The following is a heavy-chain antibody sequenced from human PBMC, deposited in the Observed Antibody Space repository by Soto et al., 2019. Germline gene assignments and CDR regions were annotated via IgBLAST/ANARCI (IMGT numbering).Heavy chain of an antibody. CDR1: GGTFSSYA. Sequence: GASVKVSCKASGGTFSSYAISWVRQAPGQGLERMGGIIPIFGTANYAQKFQGRVTITADESTSTAYMELSSLRSEDTAVYYCARSLAPTLGPDYWGQGTLVTVSS. D-gene: IGHD2-21*01. V-gene: IGHV1-69*13. J-gene: IGHJ4*02. CDR2: IIPIFGTA. CDR3: ARSLAPTLGPDY.